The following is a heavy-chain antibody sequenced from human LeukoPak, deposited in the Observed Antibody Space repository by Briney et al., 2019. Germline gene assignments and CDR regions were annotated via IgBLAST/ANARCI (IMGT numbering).Heavy chain of an antibody. D-gene: IGHD2-21*02. V-gene: IGHV1-69*04. CDR3: ARDLRSDEGYFDY. CDR2: IIPMLDIA. J-gene: IGHJ4*02. Sequence: SVKVSCKASGNTFGTYAINWVRHAPGQGLEWMGRIIPMLDIANYAQKFQGRVTITADKSTSTAYMDLSSLRSEDTAVYYCARDLRSDEGYFDYWGQGTLVTVSS. CDR1: GNTFGTYA.